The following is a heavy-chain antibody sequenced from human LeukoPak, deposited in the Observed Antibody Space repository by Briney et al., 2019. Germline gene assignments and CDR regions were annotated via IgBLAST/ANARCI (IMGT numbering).Heavy chain of an antibody. CDR1: GFSFSTYA. V-gene: IGHV3-30*14. J-gene: IGHJ4*02. Sequence: GGSLRLSCVASGFSFSTYAMHWVRQPPGKGLERVAIISVDGHDKFYADSVKGRFTTSRDNSKNTLYLQMDSLRDEDTAVYYCARALFGSSWYSAYWGQGTLVTVSS. CDR3: ARALFGSSWYSAY. CDR2: ISVDGHDK. D-gene: IGHD6-13*01.